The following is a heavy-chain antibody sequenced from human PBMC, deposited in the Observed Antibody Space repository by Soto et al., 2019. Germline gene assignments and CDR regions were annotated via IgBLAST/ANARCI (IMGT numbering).Heavy chain of an antibody. V-gene: IGHV3-7*03. Sequence: GGSLRLSCAASGFTFSSYWMSWVRQAPGKGLEWVANIKQDGSEKYYADSVKGRFTISRDNAKNSLYLQMNSLRAEDTAVYYCARDKKWEYYDSSGYYSWGQGTLVTVSS. J-gene: IGHJ4*02. CDR1: GFTFSSYW. CDR2: IKQDGSEK. CDR3: ARDKKWEYYDSSGYYS. D-gene: IGHD3-22*01.